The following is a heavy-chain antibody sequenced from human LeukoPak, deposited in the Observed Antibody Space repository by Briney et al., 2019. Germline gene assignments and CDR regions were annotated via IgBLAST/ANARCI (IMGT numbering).Heavy chain of an antibody. J-gene: IGHJ4*02. D-gene: IGHD2-2*01. CDR2: FDPEDGET. V-gene: IGHV1-24*01. CDR3: ARAPTVSVGYCSSASCQADY. CDR1: GDTLTELP. Sequence: ASAKVSCKVSGDTLTELPMHGVPQAPGKGLGWMGGFDPEDGETIYAQKFQGRVSMTEETSTDTAYMELSSLRSEDTAVYYCARAPTVSVGYCSSASCQADYWRQATLVTDSS.